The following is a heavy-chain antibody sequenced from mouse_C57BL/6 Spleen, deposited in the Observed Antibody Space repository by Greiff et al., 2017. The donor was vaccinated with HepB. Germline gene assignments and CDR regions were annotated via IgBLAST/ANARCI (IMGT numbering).Heavy chain of an antibody. CDR2: IWSGGST. Sequence: VHLVESGPGLVQPSQSLSITCTVSGFSLTSYGVHWVRQPPGKGLEWLGVIWSGGSTDYNAAFISRLSISKDNSKSQVFFKMNSLQADDTAIYYCAELTGTYAMDYWGQGTSVTVSS. D-gene: IGHD4-1*01. CDR1: GFSLTSYG. CDR3: AELTGTYAMDY. J-gene: IGHJ4*01. V-gene: IGHV2-4*01.